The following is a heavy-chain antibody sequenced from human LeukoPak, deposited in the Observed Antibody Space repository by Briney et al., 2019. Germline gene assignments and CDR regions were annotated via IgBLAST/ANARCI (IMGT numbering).Heavy chain of an antibody. D-gene: IGHD1-7*01. Sequence: SETLSLTCTVSGGSISSYYWSWIRQPAGKGLEWIGRIYTSGSTNYNPSLKSRVTMSVDTSKNQFSLKLSSVTAADTAVYYCATSYNWNYGYYFDYWGQGTLVTVSS. CDR3: ATSYNWNYGYYFDY. V-gene: IGHV4-4*07. CDR1: GGSISSYY. J-gene: IGHJ4*02. CDR2: IYTSGST.